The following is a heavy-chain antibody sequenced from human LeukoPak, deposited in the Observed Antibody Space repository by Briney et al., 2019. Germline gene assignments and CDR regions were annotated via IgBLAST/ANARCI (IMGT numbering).Heavy chain of an antibody. V-gene: IGHV4-34*01. CDR1: GGSFSGYY. CDR3: ARDRCSSTSCYMYYMDV. J-gene: IGHJ6*03. Sequence: PSETLSLTCAVYGGSFSGYYWSWIRQPPGKGLEWIGEMNHSGSTNYNPSLKSRVTISVDTSKNQFSLKLSSVTAADTAVYYCARDRCSSTSCYMYYMDVWGKGTTVTVSS. D-gene: IGHD2-2*02. CDR2: MNHSGST.